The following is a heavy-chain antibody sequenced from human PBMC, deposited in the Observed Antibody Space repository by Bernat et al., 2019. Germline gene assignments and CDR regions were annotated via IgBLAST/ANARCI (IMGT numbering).Heavy chain of an antibody. Sequence: QVQLVQSGAEVKKPGASVKVSCKASGYTFTSYDINWVRQATGQGLEWMGWMNPNSGNTGYAQKFTGRVTMTRNTCIGTAYMALSSMTSEDTAVYYCARGRVSVRPPKYGSSWYGLVYWRQGTLVTVSS. CDR2: MNPNSGNT. D-gene: IGHD6-13*01. CDR1: GYTFTSYD. V-gene: IGHV1-8*01. CDR3: ARGRVSVRPPKYGSSWYGLVY. J-gene: IGHJ4*02.